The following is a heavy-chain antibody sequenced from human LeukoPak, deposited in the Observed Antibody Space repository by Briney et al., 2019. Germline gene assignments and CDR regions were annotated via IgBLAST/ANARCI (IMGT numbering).Heavy chain of an antibody. CDR2: INTNTGNP. CDR3: ARSIAARSFDY. V-gene: IGHV7-4-1*02. J-gene: IGHJ4*02. CDR1: GYTFPSYA. Sequence: ASVKVSCKASGYTFPSYAMNWVRQAPGQGLEGMGWINTNTGNPTYAQGFTGRFVFSLDTSVSTAYLQISSLKTDDTAVYYCARSIAARSFDYWGQGTLVTVSS. D-gene: IGHD6-6*01.